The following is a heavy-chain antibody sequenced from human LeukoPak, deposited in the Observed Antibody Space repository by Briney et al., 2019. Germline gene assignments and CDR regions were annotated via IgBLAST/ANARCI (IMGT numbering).Heavy chain of an antibody. Sequence: PGGSLRLSCAASGFTFSSYAMHWVRQAPGKGLEWVAVISYDGSNKYYADSVKGRFTISRDNAKNSLYLQMNSLRAEDTAVYYCARLAANDAFDIWGQGTMVTVSS. CDR1: GFTFSSYA. J-gene: IGHJ3*02. CDR3: ARLAANDAFDI. CDR2: ISYDGSNK. V-gene: IGHV3-30*04.